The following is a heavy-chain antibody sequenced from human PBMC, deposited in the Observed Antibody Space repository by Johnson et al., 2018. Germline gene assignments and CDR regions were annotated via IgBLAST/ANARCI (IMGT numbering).Heavy chain of an antibody. CDR1: GFTFSSYA. V-gene: IGHV3-30*04. J-gene: IGHJ6*02. Sequence: VQLVESGGGVVQPGRSLRLSCAASGFTFSSYAMHWVRQAPGKGLEWVAVIWYAGSNQYYADSVKGRFTISRDNSKNTLYLQMNSVRAEATAVDYCAKVWYSRGWYESNEDYGRDVGGQGTTVTVSS. CDR3: AKVWYSRGWYESNEDYGRDV. CDR2: IWYAGSNQ. D-gene: IGHD6-19*01.